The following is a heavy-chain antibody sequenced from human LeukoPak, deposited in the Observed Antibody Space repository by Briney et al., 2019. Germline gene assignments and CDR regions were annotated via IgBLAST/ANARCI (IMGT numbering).Heavy chain of an antibody. Sequence: PGRSLRLSCAASGFTFDDYAMHWVRQVPGKGLEWVSGISWNSGSISYADSVKGRFTISRDNAKNSLYLQMNSLRAEDTALYYCAKERSGYPYLDYWGQGTLVTVSS. V-gene: IGHV3-9*01. D-gene: IGHD3-22*01. CDR3: AKERSGYPYLDY. J-gene: IGHJ4*02. CDR1: GFTFDDYA. CDR2: ISWNSGSI.